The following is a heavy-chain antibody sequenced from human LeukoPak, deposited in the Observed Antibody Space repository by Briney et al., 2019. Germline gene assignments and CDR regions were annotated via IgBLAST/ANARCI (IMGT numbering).Heavy chain of an antibody. D-gene: IGHD3-16*01. Sequence: ASVKVSCKSSGYTFTGYYVHWVRQAPGQGPEWMGWVHPNSGGTDYAQKFQGRVTITRDTSISTAYMELSSLTSDDTAVYYCGREPFGVATYTDFWGQGTLVTVSS. CDR2: VHPNSGGT. J-gene: IGHJ4*02. V-gene: IGHV1-2*02. CDR3: GREPFGVATYTDF. CDR1: GYTFTGYY.